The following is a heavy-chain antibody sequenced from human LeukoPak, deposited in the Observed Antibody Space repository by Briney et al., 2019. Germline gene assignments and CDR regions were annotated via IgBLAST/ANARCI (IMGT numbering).Heavy chain of an antibody. CDR2: INHSGST. CDR3: ARGARIVVVPAAKRFDP. V-gene: IGHV4-34*01. D-gene: IGHD2-2*01. CDR1: GGSFSGYY. J-gene: IGHJ5*02. Sequence: PSETLSFTCAVYGGSFSGYYWSWIRQPPGKGLEWIGEINHSGSTNYNPSLKSRVTISVDTSKNQFSLKLSSVTAADTAVYYCARGARIVVVPAAKRFDPWGQGTLVTVSS.